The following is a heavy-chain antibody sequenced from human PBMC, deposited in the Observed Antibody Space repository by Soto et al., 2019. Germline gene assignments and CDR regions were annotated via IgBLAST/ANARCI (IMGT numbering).Heavy chain of an antibody. D-gene: IGHD3-3*01. J-gene: IGHJ6*02. V-gene: IGHV5-10-1*01. CDR2: IDPSDSYT. Sequence: GESLKISCKGSGYSFTSYWISWVRQMPGKGLEWMGRIDPSDSYTNYSPSFQGHVTISADKSISTAYLQWSSLKASDTAMYYCARRPLLRLGGVIRQFYYGMDLWGQGTKVTFSS. CDR1: GYSFTSYW. CDR3: ARRPLLRLGGVIRQFYYGMDL.